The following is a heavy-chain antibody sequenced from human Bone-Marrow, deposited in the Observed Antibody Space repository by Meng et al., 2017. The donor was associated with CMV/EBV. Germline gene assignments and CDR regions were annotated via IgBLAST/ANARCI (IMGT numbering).Heavy chain of an antibody. Sequence: ASVKVSCKASGYTFTSYYMHWVRQAPGQGLEWMGIINPSGGSTSYAQKFQGRVTMTRDTSTSTVYMELSSLRSEDTAVYYCARTHCSSTSCSNYYYYGMEVWGQGHTV. CDR3: ARTHCSSTSCSNYYYYGMEV. J-gene: IGHJ6*02. V-gene: IGHV1-46*01. D-gene: IGHD2-2*01. CDR1: GYTFTSYY. CDR2: INPSGGST.